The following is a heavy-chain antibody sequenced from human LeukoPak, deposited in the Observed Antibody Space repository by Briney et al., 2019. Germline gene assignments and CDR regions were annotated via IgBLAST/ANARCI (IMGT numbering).Heavy chain of an antibody. J-gene: IGHJ6*02. CDR1: GFTFSTSA. V-gene: IGHV3-23*01. D-gene: IGHD2-2*01. Sequence: PGGSLRLSCAVSGFTFSTSAMTWVRQAPGKGLEWVSRISTSGTTYYADSVKGRFTISRDNSKNTLYLQMNSLRAEDTAVYNCAKDVSTVIYYYGMDVWGQGTTVTVSS. CDR2: ISTSGTT. CDR3: AKDVSTVIYYYGMDV.